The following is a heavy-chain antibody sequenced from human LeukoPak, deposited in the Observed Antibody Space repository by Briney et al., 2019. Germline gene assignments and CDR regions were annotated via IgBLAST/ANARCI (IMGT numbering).Heavy chain of an antibody. CDR1: GGSFSGYY. D-gene: IGHD3-22*01. J-gene: IGHJ4*02. CDR2: INHSGST. V-gene: IGHV4-34*01. Sequence: SETLSLTCAVYGGSFSGYYWSWSRQPPGKGLEWIGEINHSGSTNYNPSLKSRVTISVDTSKNQFSLKLSSVTAADTAVYYCARAANYYDSSGYYCDYWGQGTLVTVSS. CDR3: ARAANYYDSSGYYCDY.